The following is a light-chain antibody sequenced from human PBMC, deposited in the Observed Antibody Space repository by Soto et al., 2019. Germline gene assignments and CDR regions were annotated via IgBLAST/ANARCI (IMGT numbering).Light chain of an antibody. CDR1: QSISSN. CDR3: QHSRGT. CDR2: DAS. V-gene: IGKV3-15*01. J-gene: IGKJ1*01. Sequence: EIVMTQSPATLSVSPGERATLSCRASQSISSNLVWYQQKPGQAPRLLIYDASTRATGIPARFSGSGSGTEFTLTISSPQPEDFAVYYCQHSRGTFGQGTKVEIK.